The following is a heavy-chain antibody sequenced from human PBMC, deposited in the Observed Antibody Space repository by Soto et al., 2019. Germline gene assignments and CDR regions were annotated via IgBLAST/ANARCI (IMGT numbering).Heavy chain of an antibody. CDR2: ISYDGSNK. CDR1: GFTFSSYG. J-gene: IGHJ1*01. V-gene: IGHV3-30*18. Sequence: GGSLRLSCAASGFTFSSYGMHWVRQAPGKGLEWVAVISYDGSNKYYADSVKGRFTISRDNSKNTLYLQMNSLRAEDTAVYYCAKGEWFGELWSIAGKMEYFQHWGQGTLVTVSS. D-gene: IGHD3-10*01. CDR3: AKGEWFGELWSIAGKMEYFQH.